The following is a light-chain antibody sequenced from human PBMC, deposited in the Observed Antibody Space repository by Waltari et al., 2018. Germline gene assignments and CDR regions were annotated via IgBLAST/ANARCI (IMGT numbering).Light chain of an antibody. J-gene: IGLJ2*01. CDR1: SSDVGSYNL. V-gene: IGLV2-23*03. Sequence: QSALTQPASVSGSPGQSITISCTGTSSDVGSYNLVSWYQQHPGKAPKLMIYEGSKRPSGVSNRFSGSKSGNTASLRISGLQAEDEADYYCCSYAGSSTFEVFGGGTK. CDR3: CSYAGSSTFEV. CDR2: EGS.